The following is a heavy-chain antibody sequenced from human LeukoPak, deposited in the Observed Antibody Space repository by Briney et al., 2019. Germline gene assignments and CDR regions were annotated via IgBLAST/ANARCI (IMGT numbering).Heavy chain of an antibody. V-gene: IGHV3-7*01. CDR2: IKQNGSEK. J-gene: IGHJ3*02. CDR3: ARGGGNDEGAFDI. D-gene: IGHD1-1*01. Sequence: PGGSLRLSCAASGFTFSNYWMSWVRQAPGKGLELVANIKQNGSEKYYVDSVRGRFTISRDNAKNSLYLQMNSLRAEDTAVYYCARGGGNDEGAFDIWGQGTMVTVSS. CDR1: GFTFSNYW.